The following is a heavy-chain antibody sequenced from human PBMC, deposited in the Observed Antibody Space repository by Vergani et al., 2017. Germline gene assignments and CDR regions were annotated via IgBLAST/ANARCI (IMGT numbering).Heavy chain of an antibody. CDR3: ARLAPAAVMHFDY. Sequence: QVRLQESGPGLVKPSETLSLTCTVSGASVSSSVSSSGYYWGWIRQPPGKGLEWIGSIYHSGSTYYNPSLKSRVTISVDTSKNQFSLKLSSVTAADTAVYYCARLAPAAVMHFDYWGQGTLVTVSS. CDR2: IYHSGST. D-gene: IGHD2-2*01. CDR1: GASVSSSVSSSGYY. J-gene: IGHJ4*02. V-gene: IGHV4-38-2*02.